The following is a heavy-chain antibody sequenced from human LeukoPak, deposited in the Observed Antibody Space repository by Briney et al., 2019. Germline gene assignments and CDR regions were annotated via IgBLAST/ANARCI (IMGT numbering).Heavy chain of an antibody. CDR3: ARHPGYYGSGETNWFDP. J-gene: IGHJ5*02. V-gene: IGHV4-34*01. CDR2: INHSGST. CDR1: GGSFSGYY. D-gene: IGHD3-10*01. Sequence: SETLSLTCAVYGGSFSGYYWSWIRQPPGKGLEWIGEINHSGSTNYNPSLKSRVTISVDTSKNQFSLKLSSVTAADTAVYYCARHPGYYGSGETNWFDPWGQGTLVTVPS.